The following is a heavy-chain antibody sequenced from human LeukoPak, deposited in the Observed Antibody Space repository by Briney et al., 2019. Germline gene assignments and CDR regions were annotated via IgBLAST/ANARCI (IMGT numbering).Heavy chain of an antibody. CDR1: GYSISSGYY. D-gene: IGHD2-2*01. Sequence: PSETLSLTCAVSGYSISSGYYWGWIRQPPGKGLEWIGSIYHSGSTYYNPSLKSRFTISVDTSKNQFSLKLSSVTAADTAVYYCAGGLAYCSSTSCHDYWGQGTLVTVSS. CDR3: AGGLAYCSSTSCHDY. CDR2: IYHSGST. J-gene: IGHJ4*02. V-gene: IGHV4-38-2*01.